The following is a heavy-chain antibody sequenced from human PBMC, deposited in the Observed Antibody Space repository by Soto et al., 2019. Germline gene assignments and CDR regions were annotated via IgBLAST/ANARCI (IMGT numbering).Heavy chain of an antibody. J-gene: IGHJ5*02. D-gene: IGHD4-17*01. Sequence: SGPTVVNPTQTLTLTCTFSGFSLNNGGAGVGWIRQPPGKALEWLALIYWNEDKRYNPSLKSRLTITKDTSKNQVVLTMTNMDPVDTATYYCAHRGYGDYPRDNWFDPWGQGTLVTVSS. CDR3: AHRGYGDYPRDNWFDP. CDR1: GFSLNNGGAG. V-gene: IGHV2-5*01. CDR2: IYWNEDK.